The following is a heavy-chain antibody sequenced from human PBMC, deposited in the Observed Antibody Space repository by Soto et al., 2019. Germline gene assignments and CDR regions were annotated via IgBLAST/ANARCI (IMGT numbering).Heavy chain of an antibody. Sequence: QVQLVQSGAEVKKPGSSVKVSCKASGGTFSSYAISWVRQAPGQGLEWMGGIIPIFGTANYAQKFQGRVTITADKSTSTGYMELSSLRSEDTAVYYCVRERDYYDSSGYSPVFDYWGQGTLVTVSS. CDR2: IIPIFGTA. J-gene: IGHJ4*02. CDR1: GGTFSSYA. D-gene: IGHD3-22*01. CDR3: VRERDYYDSSGYSPVFDY. V-gene: IGHV1-69*06.